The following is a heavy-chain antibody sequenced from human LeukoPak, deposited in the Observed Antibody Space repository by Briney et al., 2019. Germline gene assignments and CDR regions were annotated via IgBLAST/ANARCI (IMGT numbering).Heavy chain of an antibody. V-gene: IGHV4-61*02. CDR3: ARSTSLALNDAFNI. Sequence: PSETLSLTCTVSGDSISSGSYYWSWIRQPAGKGLEWIGRIYTSGSTNYNPSLKSRVTISVDTSKNQFSLKLSSVTAADTAVYYCARSTSLALNDAFNIWGQGTMVTVSS. CDR2: IYTSGST. CDR1: GDSISSGSYY. J-gene: IGHJ3*02. D-gene: IGHD2-21*01.